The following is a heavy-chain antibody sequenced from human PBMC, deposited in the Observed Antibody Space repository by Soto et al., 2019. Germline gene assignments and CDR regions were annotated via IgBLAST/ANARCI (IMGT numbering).Heavy chain of an antibody. Sequence: APVKVSCKASGGTFSSYAISWVRQAPGQGLEWMGGIIPIFGTANYAQKFQGRVTITADESTSTAYMELSSLRSEDTAVYYCARVGYGDSVGWWAFDIWGQGTMVTVSS. CDR2: IIPIFGTA. J-gene: IGHJ3*02. D-gene: IGHD4-17*01. V-gene: IGHV1-69*13. CDR3: ARVGYGDSVGWWAFDI. CDR1: GGTFSSYA.